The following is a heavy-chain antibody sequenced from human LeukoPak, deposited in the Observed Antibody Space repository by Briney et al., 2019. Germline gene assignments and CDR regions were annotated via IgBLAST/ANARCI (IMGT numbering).Heavy chain of an antibody. Sequence: GESLKISCKGSGYSFTSYWIGWVRQMPGKGLEWMGIIYPGDPDTRYSPSFQGQVTISADKSISTAYLQWSSLKASDTAMYYCARGHSSSWRVFDYWGQGTLVTVSS. CDR1: GYSFTSYW. J-gene: IGHJ4*02. CDR2: IYPGDPDT. V-gene: IGHV5-51*01. D-gene: IGHD6-13*01. CDR3: ARGHSSSWRVFDY.